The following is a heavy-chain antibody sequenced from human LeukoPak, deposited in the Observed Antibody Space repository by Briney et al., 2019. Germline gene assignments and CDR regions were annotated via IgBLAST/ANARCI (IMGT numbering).Heavy chain of an antibody. J-gene: IGHJ5*02. CDR2: INPNSGGT. V-gene: IGHV1-2*02. D-gene: IGHD6-13*01. CDR3: ARDLAGGSSSWYGGWFDP. CDR1: GYTFTGYY. Sequence: ASVKVSCKASGYTFTGYYMHWVRQAPGQGLEWMGWINPNSGGTNYAQKFQGRVTMTRDTSISTAYMELSRLRSDDTAVYYCARDLAGGSSSWYGGWFDPWGQGTLVTVSS.